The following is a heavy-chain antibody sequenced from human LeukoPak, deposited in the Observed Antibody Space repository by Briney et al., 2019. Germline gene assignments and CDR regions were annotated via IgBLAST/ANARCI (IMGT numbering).Heavy chain of an antibody. CDR3: ARDNSVGDNAWWFDP. Sequence: ASVKVSCKASGYTFTSYGISWVRQAPGQGLEWMGWISAYNGNTNYAQKFQGRVTMTRDMSTSTDYMELSSLRSEDTAIYYSARDNSVGDNAWWFDPWGQGTLVTVSS. CDR2: ISAYNGNT. CDR1: GYTFTSYG. V-gene: IGHV1-18*01. J-gene: IGHJ5*02. D-gene: IGHD1-26*01.